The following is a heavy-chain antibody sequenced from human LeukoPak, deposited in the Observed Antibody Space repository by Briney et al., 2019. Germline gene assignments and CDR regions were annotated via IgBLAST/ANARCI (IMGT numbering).Heavy chain of an antibody. J-gene: IGHJ4*02. D-gene: IGHD5-12*01. CDR2: ILYSGTT. Sequence: SETLSLTCTVSGGSISSYYWSWIRQPPGKGLEWIGYILYSGTTNSNPSLKSRVNISLDTSNNQISLKPTSVTAADTAVYFRARMGGYSGYATHWGQGILVTVSS. CDR1: GGSISSYY. CDR3: ARMGGYSGYATH. V-gene: IGHV4-59*08.